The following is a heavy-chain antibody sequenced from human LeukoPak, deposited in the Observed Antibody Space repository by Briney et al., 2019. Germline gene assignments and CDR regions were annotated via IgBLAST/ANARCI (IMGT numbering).Heavy chain of an antibody. CDR3: ARSPPNYDSSGYYDHFDY. D-gene: IGHD3-22*01. CDR1: GGSFSGYY. Sequence: SETLSLTCAVYGGSFSGYYWSWIRQPPGKGLEWIGEINHSGSPNYNPSLMSRVTISVDTSKNQFSLKLGSVTAADTAVYYCARSPPNYDSSGYYDHFDYWGQGTLVTVSS. V-gene: IGHV4-34*01. J-gene: IGHJ4*02. CDR2: INHSGSP.